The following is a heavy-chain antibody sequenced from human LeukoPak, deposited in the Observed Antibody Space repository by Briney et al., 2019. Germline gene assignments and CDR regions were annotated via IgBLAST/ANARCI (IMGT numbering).Heavy chain of an antibody. J-gene: IGHJ4*02. CDR2: INHSGST. Sequence: PSETLSFTCAVYGGSFSGYYWSWIRQPPGKGLEWIGEINHSGSTNYNPSLKNRVTISVDTSKNQFSLKLSSVTAADTAVYYCARDIAAAGKGDYWGQGTLVTVSS. V-gene: IGHV4-34*01. CDR3: ARDIAAAGKGDY. D-gene: IGHD6-13*01. CDR1: GGSFSGYY.